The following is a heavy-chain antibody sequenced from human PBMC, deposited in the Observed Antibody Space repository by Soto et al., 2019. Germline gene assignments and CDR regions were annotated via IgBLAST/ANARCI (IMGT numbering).Heavy chain of an antibody. J-gene: IGHJ4*02. CDR1: GYTFTRYC. CDR2: ISAYNGNT. D-gene: IGHD6-13*01. V-gene: IGHV1-18*04. Sequence: ASVKVFCKASGYTFTRYCISCVRQSPGQWLEWMGWISAYNGNTNYAQKLQGRVTMTTDTSTSTAYMELRSLRSDDTAVYYCAREVGLEAALDYWGQGTLVTVSS. CDR3: AREVGLEAALDY.